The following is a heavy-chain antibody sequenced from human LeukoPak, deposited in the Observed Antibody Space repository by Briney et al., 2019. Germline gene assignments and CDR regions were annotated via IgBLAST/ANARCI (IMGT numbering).Heavy chain of an antibody. D-gene: IGHD3-9*01. V-gene: IGHV1-2*02. J-gene: IGHJ4*02. Sequence: ASVKVSCKASGYTFTGYYMHWVRPAPGQGLEWMGWINPNSGGTNYAQKFQGRVTMTRDTSISTAYMELSRLRSDDTAVYYCARENSIRYFDWLSPPDYWGQGTLVTVSS. CDR3: ARENSIRYFDWLSPPDY. CDR2: INPNSGGT. CDR1: GYTFTGYY.